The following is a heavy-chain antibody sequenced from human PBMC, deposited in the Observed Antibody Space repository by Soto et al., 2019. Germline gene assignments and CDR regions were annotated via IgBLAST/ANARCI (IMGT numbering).Heavy chain of an antibody. D-gene: IGHD6-19*01. J-gene: IGHJ4*02. CDR2: IKKKADGGTT. V-gene: IGHV3-15*01. Sequence: PVGSLRLSCAASGFTFSNAWMSWVRQAPGKGLEWVGLIKKKADGGTTDYAAPLKGRFTISRDDSKNTLYLQMSSLKIEDTAVYYCRTQWLDWGQGTLVTVSS. CDR3: RTQWLD. CDR1: GFTFSNAW.